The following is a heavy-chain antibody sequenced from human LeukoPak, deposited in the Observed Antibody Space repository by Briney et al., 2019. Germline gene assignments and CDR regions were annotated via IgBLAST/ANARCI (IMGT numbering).Heavy chain of an antibody. CDR2: ISAYNGNT. D-gene: IGHD2-15*01. V-gene: IGHV1-18*01. CDR1: GYTFISYG. J-gene: IGHJ4*02. Sequence: GASVKVSCKASGYTFISYGISWVRQAPGQGLEWMGWISAYNGNTNYAQKLQGRVTMTTDTSTSTAYMELRSLRSDDTAVYYCARDSGLSGGSWPLDYWGQGTLVTVSS. CDR3: ARDSGLSGGSWPLDY.